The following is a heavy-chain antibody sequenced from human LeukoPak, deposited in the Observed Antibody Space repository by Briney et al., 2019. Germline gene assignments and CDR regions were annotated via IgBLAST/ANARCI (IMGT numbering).Heavy chain of an antibody. Sequence: SVKASCKASGGTFSSYAISWVRQAPGQGLEWMGGIIPIFGTANYAQKFQGRVTITADESTSTAYMELSSLRSEDTAVYYCARRLRQLGRNYYYYYYGMDVWGQGTTVTVSS. CDR3: ARRLRQLGRNYYYYYYGMDV. CDR2: IIPIFGTA. D-gene: IGHD4-17*01. J-gene: IGHJ6*02. CDR1: GGTFSSYA. V-gene: IGHV1-69*13.